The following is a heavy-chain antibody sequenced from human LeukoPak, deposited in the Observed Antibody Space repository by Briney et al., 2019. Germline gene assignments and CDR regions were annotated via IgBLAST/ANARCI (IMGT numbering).Heavy chain of an antibody. D-gene: IGHD3-10*01. J-gene: IGHJ6*02. CDR2: ISSSSSYI. CDR1: GFTFSSYS. Sequence: GGSLRLSCAASGFTFSSYSMNWVRQAPGKGLEWVSSISSSSSYIYYADSVKGRFTISRDNAKNSLYLQMNSLRAEDTAVYYCARITKKLLWFGETDYYYGMDVWGQGTTVTVSS. CDR3: ARITKKLLWFGETDYYYGMDV. V-gene: IGHV3-21*01.